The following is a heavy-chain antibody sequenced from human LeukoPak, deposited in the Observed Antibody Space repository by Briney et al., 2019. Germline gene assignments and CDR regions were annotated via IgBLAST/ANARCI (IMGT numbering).Heavy chain of an antibody. CDR2: INAGNGNT. D-gene: IGHD3-22*01. CDR3: AREANYYDSSGYPYYFDY. J-gene: IGHJ4*02. CDR1: GYTFTSYA. Sequence: ASVKVSCEATGYTFTSYAMHWVRQAPGQRLEWMGWINAGNGNTKYSQEFQGRVTITRDTSASTAYMELSSLRSEDMAVYYCAREANYYDSSGYPYYFDYWGQGTLVTVSS. V-gene: IGHV1-3*03.